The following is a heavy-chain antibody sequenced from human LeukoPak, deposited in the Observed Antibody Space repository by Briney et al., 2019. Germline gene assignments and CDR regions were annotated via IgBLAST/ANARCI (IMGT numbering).Heavy chain of an antibody. CDR3: ARVNPELRFLEWLYFDY. J-gene: IGHJ4*02. V-gene: IGHV4-59*01. Sequence: SETLSLTCTVSGGSISSYYWSWIRQPPGKGLEWIGYIYYSGSTNYNPSLKSRVTISVDTSKNQLSLKLSSVTAADTAVYYCARVNPELRFLEWLYFDYWGQGTLVTVSS. CDR2: IYYSGST. CDR1: GGSISSYY. D-gene: IGHD3-3*01.